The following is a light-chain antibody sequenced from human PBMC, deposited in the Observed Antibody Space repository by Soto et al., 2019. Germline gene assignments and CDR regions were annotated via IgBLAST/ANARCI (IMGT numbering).Light chain of an antibody. CDR3: QQYDNPA. Sequence: DIQMTQSPSSLSASVGDRVTITCQASQDISNYLNWYQQKPGKAPKLLIYDASNLETGVPSRFSGSGSGTDFTFTISSLQPEDIATYYCQQYDNPAFAQGTKVDIK. V-gene: IGKV1-33*01. CDR2: DAS. J-gene: IGKJ1*01. CDR1: QDISNY.